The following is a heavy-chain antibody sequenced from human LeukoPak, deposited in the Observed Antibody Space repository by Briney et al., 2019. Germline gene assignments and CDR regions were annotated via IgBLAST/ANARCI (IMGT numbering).Heavy chain of an antibody. CDR3: AKSNDYGGKGGFDY. CDR1: GFTFSSYS. Sequence: GGSLRLSCAASGFTFSSYSMNWVRQAPGKGLEWVSYISSSSSTIYYADSVKGRFTISRDNAKNSLYLQMNSLRAEDTAVYYCAKSNDYGGKGGFDYWGQGTLVTVSS. D-gene: IGHD4-23*01. V-gene: IGHV3-48*01. CDR2: ISSSSSTI. J-gene: IGHJ4*02.